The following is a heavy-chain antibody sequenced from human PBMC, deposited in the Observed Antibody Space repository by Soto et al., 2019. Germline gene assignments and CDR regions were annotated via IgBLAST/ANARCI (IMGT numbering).Heavy chain of an antibody. CDR2: IYYSGST. Sequence: LSLTCTVSGGSISSYYWSWLRQPPGKGLEWIGYIYYSGSTNYNPSLKSRVTISVDTSKNQFSLKLSSVTAADTAVYYCARLIAANWGYCSGGSCPDAFDIWGQGTMVTVSS. CDR1: GGSISSYY. CDR3: ARLIAANWGYCSGGSCPDAFDI. V-gene: IGHV4-59*01. J-gene: IGHJ3*02. D-gene: IGHD2-15*01.